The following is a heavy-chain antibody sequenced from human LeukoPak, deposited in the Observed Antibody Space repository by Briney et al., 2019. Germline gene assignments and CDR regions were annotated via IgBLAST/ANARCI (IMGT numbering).Heavy chain of an antibody. CDR2: IYNSGTT. Sequence: SETLSLTCTVSGDSISSTSYYWDWIRQPPGKGLEWIGSIYNSGTTYYNPSLKSRVTISVDTCKNQFSLKVSSVAAADTAVYYCASRVYGLGSFNYWGQGTLVTVSS. D-gene: IGHD3-10*01. CDR3: ASRVYGLGSFNY. V-gene: IGHV4-39*01. J-gene: IGHJ4*01. CDR1: GDSISSTSYY.